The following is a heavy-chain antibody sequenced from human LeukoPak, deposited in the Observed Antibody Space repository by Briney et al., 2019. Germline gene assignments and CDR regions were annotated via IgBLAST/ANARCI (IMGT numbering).Heavy chain of an antibody. CDR3: AKAFGSSWYIFDY. CDR1: GFTFSSYA. D-gene: IGHD6-13*01. V-gene: IGHV3-23*01. CDR2: ISDSGGST. J-gene: IGHJ4*02. Sequence: GGSLRLSCAASGFTFSSYAMSWVRQAPGKGLEWVSGISDSGGSTYYADSVKGRFTISRDNSKNTLYLQMNSLRAEDTAVYDCAKAFGSSWYIFDYWGQGTLVTVSS.